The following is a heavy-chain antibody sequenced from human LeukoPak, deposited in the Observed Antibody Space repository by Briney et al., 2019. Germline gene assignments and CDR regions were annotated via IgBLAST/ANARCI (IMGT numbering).Heavy chain of an antibody. J-gene: IGHJ4*02. CDR2: IDPKSGGT. D-gene: IGHD3-22*01. CDR3: ARDTYYDSGFHYYNY. V-gene: IGHV1-2*02. CDR1: GYTFTAYY. Sequence: GASVKVSCKASGYTFTAYYIHWVRQAPGQGLEWMGWIDPKSGGTDYALNFQGRVTMTRDTSITTASMELSRLTSDDTAVYYCARDTYYDSGFHYYNYWGQGTLVTVSS.